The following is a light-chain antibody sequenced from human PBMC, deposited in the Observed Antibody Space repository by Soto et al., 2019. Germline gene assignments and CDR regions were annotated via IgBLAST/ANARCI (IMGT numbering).Light chain of an antibody. CDR1: SSDVGGYNY. V-gene: IGLV2-14*01. J-gene: IGLJ3*02. Sequence: QSALTQPASVSGSPGQSITISCTGTSSDVGGYNYVSWYQQHPGKAPKLMLYEVSNRPSGVSNRFSGSKSGNTASLTISGIQAEDEADYYCSPYTSSSTRVFGGGTKLTVL. CDR3: SPYTSSSTRV. CDR2: EVS.